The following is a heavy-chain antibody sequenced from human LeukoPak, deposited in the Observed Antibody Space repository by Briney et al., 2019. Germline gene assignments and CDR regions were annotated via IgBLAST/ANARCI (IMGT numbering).Heavy chain of an antibody. J-gene: IGHJ4*02. D-gene: IGHD3-10*01. V-gene: IGHV1-69*13. CDR1: GGTFSSYA. CDR2: IIPIFGTA. CDR3: ARDPKGTMVRGVFFDY. Sequence: SVKVSCKASGGTFSSYAISWVRQAPGQGLEWMGGIIPIFGTANYAQKFQGRVTITADESTGTAYMELSSLRSEDTAVYYCARDPKGTMVRGVFFDYWGQGTLVTVSS.